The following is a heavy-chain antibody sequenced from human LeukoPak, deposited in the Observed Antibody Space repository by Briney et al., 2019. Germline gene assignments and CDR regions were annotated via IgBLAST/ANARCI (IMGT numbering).Heavy chain of an antibody. V-gene: IGHV4-30-4*08. CDR1: GGSISSGDYY. Sequence: SETLSLTCTVYGGSISSGDYYWSWIRQPPGKGLEWIGYIYYSGSTYYNPSLKSRVTISVDTSKNQFSLKLSSVTAADTAVYYCARVRVTISIDPWGQGTLVTVSS. J-gene: IGHJ5*02. D-gene: IGHD3-3*01. CDR3: ARVRVTISIDP. CDR2: IYYSGST.